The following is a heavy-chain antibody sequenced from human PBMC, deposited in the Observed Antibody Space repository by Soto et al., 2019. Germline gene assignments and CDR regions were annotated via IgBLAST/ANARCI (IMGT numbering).Heavy chain of an antibody. CDR2: ISAYNGNT. V-gene: IGHV1-18*04. CDR3: ARDPIAVAGTYYYGMDV. J-gene: IGHJ6*02. Sequence: ASVKVSCKXSGYTFTSYGISWVRQAPGQGLEWMGWISAYNGNTNYAQKLQGRVTMTTDTSTSTAYMELRSLRSDDTAVYYCARDPIAVAGTYYYGMDVWGQGTTVTVSS. D-gene: IGHD6-19*01. CDR1: GYTFTSYG.